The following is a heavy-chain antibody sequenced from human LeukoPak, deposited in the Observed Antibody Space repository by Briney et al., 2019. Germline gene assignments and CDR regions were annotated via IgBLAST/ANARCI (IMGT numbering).Heavy chain of an antibody. J-gene: IGHJ4*02. CDR2: ISSSSSTI. Sequence: GGSLRLSCAASGFTVSSNYMSWVRQAPGKGLEWVSYISSSSSTIYYADSVKGRFTISRDNAKNSLYLQMNSLRAEDTAVYYCARDLPVPAAALDYWGQGTLVTVSS. V-gene: IGHV3-48*01. CDR3: ARDLPVPAAALDY. D-gene: IGHD2-2*01. CDR1: GFTVSSNY.